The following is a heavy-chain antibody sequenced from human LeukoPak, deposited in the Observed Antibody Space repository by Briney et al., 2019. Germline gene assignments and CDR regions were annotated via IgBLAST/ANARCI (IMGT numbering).Heavy chain of an antibody. CDR1: GGSISSYY. V-gene: IGHV4-59*01. Sequence: SETLSLTCTVSGGSISSYYWSWIRQPPGKGLEWIGYIYYSGSTNYNPSLESRVTISVDTPKDQFSLKLSSVTAADTAVYYCARGGDYGEIDYWGQGTLVTVSS. D-gene: IGHD4-17*01. CDR3: ARGGDYGEIDY. CDR2: IYYSGST. J-gene: IGHJ4*02.